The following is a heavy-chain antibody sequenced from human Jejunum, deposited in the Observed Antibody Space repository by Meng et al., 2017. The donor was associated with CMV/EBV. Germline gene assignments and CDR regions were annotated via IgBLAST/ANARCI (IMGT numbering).Heavy chain of an antibody. CDR3: VREGATGGDTGGDFDY. V-gene: IGHV3-7*01. CDR2: IKSDGSQK. D-gene: IGHD1-26*01. J-gene: IGHJ4*02. Sequence: CSFSSYWMSWVRQAPGKGLEWVATIKSDGSQKHYVDSVKGRFTISRDNAKNSLHLQMDSLRAEDTAVYYCVREGATGGDTGGDFDYWGQGTLVTVSS. CDR1: CSFSSYW.